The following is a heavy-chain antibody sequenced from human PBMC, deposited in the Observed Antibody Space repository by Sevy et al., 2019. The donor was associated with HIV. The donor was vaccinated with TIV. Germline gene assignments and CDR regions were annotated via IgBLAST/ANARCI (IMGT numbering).Heavy chain of an antibody. D-gene: IGHD3-16*02. Sequence: GGSLRLSCSASGFTFSSYAMHWVRQAPGKGLEYVSAISSNGGSTYDADSVKGRFTISRDNSKNTLYLQMSSLRAEDTAVYYCVKGEGADVWWSYRFDYWGQGTLVTVSS. CDR1: GFTFSSYA. J-gene: IGHJ4*02. CDR3: VKGEGADVWWSYRFDY. V-gene: IGHV3-64D*06. CDR2: ISSNGGST.